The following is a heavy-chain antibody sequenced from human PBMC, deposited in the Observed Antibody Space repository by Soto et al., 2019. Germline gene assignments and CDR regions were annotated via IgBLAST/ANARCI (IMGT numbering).Heavy chain of an antibody. CDR3: ARASGWLQPYYFDY. V-gene: IGHV4-59*01. J-gene: IGHJ4*02. CDR1: GGSISSYY. D-gene: IGHD5-18*01. Sequence: SETLSLTCTVSGGSISSYYWSWIRQPPGKGLEWIGYIYYSGSTNYNPSLKSRVTISVDTSKNQFSLKLSSVTAADTAVYYCARASGWLQPYYFDYWGQGTLVTVSS. CDR2: IYYSGST.